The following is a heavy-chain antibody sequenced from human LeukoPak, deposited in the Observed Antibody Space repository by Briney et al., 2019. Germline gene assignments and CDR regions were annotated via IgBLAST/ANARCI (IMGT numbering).Heavy chain of an antibody. CDR2: IYPGDSDT. CDR1: GYSFTSYW. CDR3: ARGKEWELRPGWFDP. J-gene: IGHJ5*02. D-gene: IGHD1-26*01. Sequence: GESLQISCKGSGYSFTSYWIGWGRRMPGKGLEWMGIIYPGDSDTRYSPSFQGQVTISADKSISTAYLQWSSLKASDTAMYYCARGKEWELRPGWFDPWGQGTLVTVSS. V-gene: IGHV5-51*01.